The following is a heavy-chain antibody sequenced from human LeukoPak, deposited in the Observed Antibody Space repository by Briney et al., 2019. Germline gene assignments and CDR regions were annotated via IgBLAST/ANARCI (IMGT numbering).Heavy chain of an antibody. CDR3: AHSISMDFEY. V-gene: IGHV4-34*01. CDR2: INHSGST. D-gene: IGHD2/OR15-2a*01. Sequence: SETLSLTCAVYGGSFSGYYWSWIRQPPGKGLEWIEEINHSGSTNYNPSLKSRVTISVDRSKNQFSLKLTSVTAADTAVYYCAHSISMDFEYWGQGTLVTVSS. CDR1: GGSFSGYY. J-gene: IGHJ4*02.